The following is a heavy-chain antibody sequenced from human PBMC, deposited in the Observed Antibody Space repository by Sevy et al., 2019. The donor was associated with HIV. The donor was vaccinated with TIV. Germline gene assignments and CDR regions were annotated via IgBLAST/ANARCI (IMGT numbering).Heavy chain of an antibody. V-gene: IGHV4-39*01. CDR2: VYYSGAS. J-gene: IGHJ4*02. CDR3: AKQRRGRGIDY. D-gene: IGHD3-10*01. Sequence: SETLSLTCTVSGGSITSTTHYWSWIRQPPGKGLESIGSVYYSGASHYNTSLKSRGTISVDTSKNHFSLILTSVTAADTAVYYCAKQRRGRGIDYWGQGALVTVSS. CDR1: GGSITSTTHY.